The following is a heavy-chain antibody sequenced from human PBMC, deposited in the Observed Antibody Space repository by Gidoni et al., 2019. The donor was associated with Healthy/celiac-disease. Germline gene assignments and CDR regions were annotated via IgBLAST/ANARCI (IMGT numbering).Heavy chain of an antibody. J-gene: IGHJ6*02. CDR3: ARVPTSIAARPRFYYGMDV. V-gene: IGHV4-34*01. CDR2: INHSGST. D-gene: IGHD6-6*01. Sequence: QVQLQQWGAGLLTPSETLSLTCAVYVASFIGYYWRWIRQPPGKGLEWIGEINHSGSTNYNPSLKSRVTISVDTSKNQFSLKLSSVTAADTAVYYCARVPTSIAARPRFYYGMDVWGQGTTVTVSS. CDR1: VASFIGYY.